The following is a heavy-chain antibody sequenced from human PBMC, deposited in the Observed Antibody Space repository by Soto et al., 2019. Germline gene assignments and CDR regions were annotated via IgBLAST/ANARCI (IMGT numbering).Heavy chain of an antibody. J-gene: IGHJ6*03. D-gene: IGHD6-6*01. Sequence: GGSLRLSCAASGFTFSSYAMSWVRQAPGKGLEWVSAISGSGGSTYYADSVKGRFTISRDNSKNTLYLQMNSLRAEDTAVYYCAKGDSSSSVKVTGELYYYYYYYMDVWGKGTTVTVSS. CDR3: AKGDSSSSVKVTGELYYYYYYYMDV. V-gene: IGHV3-23*01. CDR2: ISGSGGST. CDR1: GFTFSSYA.